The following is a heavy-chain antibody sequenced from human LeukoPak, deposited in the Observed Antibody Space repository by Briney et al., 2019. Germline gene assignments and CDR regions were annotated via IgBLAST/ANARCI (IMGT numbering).Heavy chain of an antibody. CDR2: ISSSSTYI. CDR1: GFTFSSYS. Sequence: GGSLRLSCAASGFTFSSYSMNWVRQAPGKGLEWVSSISSSSTYIYYADSVKGRFTISRDNAKNSLYLQMNSLRAEDTAVYYCARDLRSSGWYYFDYWGQGTLVTVSP. D-gene: IGHD6-19*01. V-gene: IGHV3-21*01. J-gene: IGHJ4*02. CDR3: ARDLRSSGWYYFDY.